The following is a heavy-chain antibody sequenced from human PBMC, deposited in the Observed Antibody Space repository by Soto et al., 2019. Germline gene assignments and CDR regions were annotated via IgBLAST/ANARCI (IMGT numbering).Heavy chain of an antibody. CDR2: INHSGST. V-gene: IGHV4-34*01. CDR1: GVSFIGYY. J-gene: IGHJ5*02. CDR3: ARAHSSWGSWFDP. D-gene: IGHD6-13*01. Sequence: SETLSLTCAVYGVSFIGYYWSWILQPPGKGLEWIGEINHSGSTNYNPSLKSRVTISVDTSKNQFSLKLSSVTAADTAVYYGARAHSSWGSWFDPWGQGTRVTVAS.